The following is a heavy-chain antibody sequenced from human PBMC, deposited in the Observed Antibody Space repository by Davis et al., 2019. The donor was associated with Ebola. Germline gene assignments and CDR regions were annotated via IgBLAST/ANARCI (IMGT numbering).Heavy chain of an antibody. J-gene: IGHJ6*02. D-gene: IGHD3-3*01. Sequence: SVKVSCKASGGTFSSYAISWVRQAPGQGLEWMGGIIPIFGTANYAQKFQGRVTITADESTSTAYMELSSLRSEDTAVYYCARGSYDFWSGYKPLHYYYGMDVWGQGTTVTVSS. CDR1: GGTFSSYA. CDR2: IIPIFGTA. CDR3: ARGSYDFWSGYKPLHYYYGMDV. V-gene: IGHV1-69*13.